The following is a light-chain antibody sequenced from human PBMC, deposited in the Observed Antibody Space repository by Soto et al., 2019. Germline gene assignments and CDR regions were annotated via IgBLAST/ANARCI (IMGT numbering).Light chain of an antibody. CDR1: QSVSTY. V-gene: IGKV3-11*01. Sequence: EIVLTQSPATLSLSPGERATLSCRASQSVSTYLAWYQQKPGQAPRLLISDASNRVTGIPVRFSGSGSGTDFTLLISSLEAEDAAVYYCQQRSNWPSITFGQGTRLEIK. J-gene: IGKJ5*01. CDR3: QQRSNWPSIT. CDR2: DAS.